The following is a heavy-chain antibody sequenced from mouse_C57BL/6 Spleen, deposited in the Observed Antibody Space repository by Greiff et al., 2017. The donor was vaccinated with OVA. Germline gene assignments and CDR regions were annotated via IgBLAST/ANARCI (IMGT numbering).Heavy chain of an antibody. J-gene: IGHJ1*03. V-gene: IGHV2-2*01. CDR2: IWSGGST. CDR1: GFSLTSYG. CDR3: ASSRHYGSSYGWYFDV. Sequence: VQLQESGPGLVQPSQSLSITCTVSGFSLTSYGVHWVRQSPGKGLEWLGVIWSGGSTDYNAAFISRLSISKDNSKSQVFFKMNSLRADDTAIYYCASSRHYGSSYGWYFDVWGTGTTVTVSS. D-gene: IGHD1-1*01.